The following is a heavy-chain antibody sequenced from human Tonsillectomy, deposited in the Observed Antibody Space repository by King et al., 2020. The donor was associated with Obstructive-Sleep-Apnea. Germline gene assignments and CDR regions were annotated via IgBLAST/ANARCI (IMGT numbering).Heavy chain of an antibody. J-gene: IGHJ4*02. CDR2: IYYSGST. CDR1: GGSISSSSYY. Sequence: LQLQESGPGLVKPSETLSLTCTVSGGSISSSSYYWGWIRQPPGKGLEWIGSIYYSGSTYYNPSLKSRVTISVDTPKNQFSLKLSSVTAADTAVYYCARDLADYGSGSYYLTFHFDYWGQGTLVTVSS. D-gene: IGHD3-10*01. V-gene: IGHV4-39*07. CDR3: ARDLADYGSGSYYLTFHFDY.